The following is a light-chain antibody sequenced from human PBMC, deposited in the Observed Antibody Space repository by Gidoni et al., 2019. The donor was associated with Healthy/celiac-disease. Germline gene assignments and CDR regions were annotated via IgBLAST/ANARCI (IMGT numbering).Light chain of an antibody. V-gene: IGKV1-8*01. CDR3: QQYYSSIFT. J-gene: IGKJ3*01. CDR1: QGISSY. CDR2: AAS. Sequence: TRMTQSPSSFSASTGDRVTITCRASQGISSYLAWYQQKPGKAPKLLIYAASTLQSGVPSRFSGSGSGTDFTLTISCLQSEDFATYYCQQYYSSIFTFXPXTKVDIK.